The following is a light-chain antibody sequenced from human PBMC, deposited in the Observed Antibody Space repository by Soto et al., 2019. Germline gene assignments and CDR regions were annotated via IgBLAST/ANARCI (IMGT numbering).Light chain of an antibody. V-gene: IGLV2-23*01. CDR1: SSDIGNYKL. J-gene: IGLJ1*01. Sequence: QSALTQPASVSGSPGQSITISCTGTSSDIGNYKLVSWYQQHPGKAPKLMIYEDTMRPSGVSNRFSGSKSGNTASLTVSGLQAEDDADYYCCSYAGSSTFVFGTGTKLTVL. CDR3: CSYAGSSTFV. CDR2: EDT.